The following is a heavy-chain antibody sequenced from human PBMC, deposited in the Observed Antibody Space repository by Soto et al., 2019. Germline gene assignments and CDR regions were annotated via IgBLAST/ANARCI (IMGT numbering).Heavy chain of an antibody. D-gene: IGHD3-3*01. J-gene: IGHJ5*02. V-gene: IGHV1-18*01. CDR2: ISAYNGNT. CDR1: GYTFTSYG. Sequence: VASVKVSCKASGYTFTSYGISWVRQAPGQGLEWMGWISAYNGNTNYAQKLQGRVTMTTDTSTSTAYMELRSLRSDDTAVYYCARDRAYDFWSGYGGSWFDPWGQGTQVTVSS. CDR3: ARDRAYDFWSGYGGSWFDP.